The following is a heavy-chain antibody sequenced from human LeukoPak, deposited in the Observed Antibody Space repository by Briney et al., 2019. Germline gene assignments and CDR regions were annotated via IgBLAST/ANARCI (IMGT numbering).Heavy chain of an antibody. D-gene: IGHD5-18*01. CDR3: ARNLGYSYGYVLFGY. V-gene: IGHV4-4*02. J-gene: IGHJ4*02. Sequence: SETLSLTCAVSGGSISSSNWWSWVRQPPGKGLEWIGEIYHSGSTNYNPSLKSRVTISVDKSKNQFSLKLSSVTAADTAVYYCARNLGYSYGYVLFGYWGLGTLVTVSS. CDR1: GGSISSSNW. CDR2: IYHSGST.